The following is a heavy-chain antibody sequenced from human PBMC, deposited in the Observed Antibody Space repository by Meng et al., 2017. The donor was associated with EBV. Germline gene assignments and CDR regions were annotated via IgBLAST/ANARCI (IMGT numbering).Heavy chain of an antibody. CDR1: GDSISSFYY. V-gene: IGHV4-39*01. CDR2: AHYSGRT. CDR3: ARPFPSIVSPRLDPFGD. J-gene: IGHJ4*02. Sequence: QLQLQESGPGQGXXXXXLXLPXTXPGDSISSFYYWAWLRQPPGRGLEWIGSAHYSGRTYYSPSLRSRVTVSIDTSKNQFSLRLTSVTAADTALYYCARPFPSIVSPRLDPFGDWGQGALVTVSS. D-gene: IGHD5/OR15-5a*01.